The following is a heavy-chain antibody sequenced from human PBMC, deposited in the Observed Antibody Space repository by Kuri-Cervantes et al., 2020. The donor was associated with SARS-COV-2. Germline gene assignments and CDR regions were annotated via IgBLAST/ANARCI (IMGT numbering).Heavy chain of an antibody. CDR1: GGTFSSYA. CDR3: ARVSMVRGSRGYFDY. D-gene: IGHD3-10*01. Sequence: SVKVSCKASGGTFSSYAISWVRQAPGQGLEWMGGIIPIFGTANYAQKFQGRVTITADESTSTAYMELSSLRSEDTAVYYCARVSMVRGSRGYFDYWGQGTLVTVSS. V-gene: IGHV1-69*13. CDR2: IIPIFGTA. J-gene: IGHJ4*02.